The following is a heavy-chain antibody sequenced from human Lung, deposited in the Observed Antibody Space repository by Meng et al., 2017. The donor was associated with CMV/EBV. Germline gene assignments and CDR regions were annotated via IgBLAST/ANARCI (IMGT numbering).Heavy chain of an antibody. CDR2: ISAENGNT. J-gene: IGHJ4*02. D-gene: IGHD4-17*01. CDR3: ARAGAAVTTHFDF. V-gene: IGHV1-18*01. Sequence: QVQLVHSGSELQNPGDSLKISGKASGSTFGIFGITWVRQAPGQGLEWVGWISAENGNTNYAQKFQGRVTLTTDTSTKTAYMDLRGLRSDDSAVYYCARAGAAVTTHFDFWGRGTLVTVSS. CDR1: GSTFGIFG.